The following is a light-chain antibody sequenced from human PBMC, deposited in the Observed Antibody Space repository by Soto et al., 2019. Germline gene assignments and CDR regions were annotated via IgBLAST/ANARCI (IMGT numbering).Light chain of an antibody. V-gene: IGKV1-39*01. CDR1: QRITTY. CDR3: QQTYSTPYT. J-gene: IGKJ2*01. Sequence: IQMTQSPSSLSASVGDRVTITCRASQRITTYLNWYQQKPGNAPKLLITTSGTLQRGVPSRFNGSGSGTDFTLTITSLQREDFATYFCQQTYSTPYTFGLGTKLEIK. CDR2: TSG.